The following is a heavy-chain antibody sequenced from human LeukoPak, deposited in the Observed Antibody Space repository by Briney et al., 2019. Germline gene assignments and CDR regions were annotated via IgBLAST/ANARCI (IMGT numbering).Heavy chain of an antibody. CDR1: GYSISSGYY. V-gene: IGHV4-38-2*01. D-gene: IGHD2-15*01. Sequence: SGTLSLTCAVSGYSISSGYYWGWIRQPPGKGLEWIGSIYHSGSTYYNPSLKSRVTISVDTSKNQFSLKLSSVTAADTAVYYCASTGKEETPIRTRKYCSSGSCPSGRFDYWGQGTLVTVSS. CDR2: IYHSGST. CDR3: ASTGKEETPIRTRKYCSSGSCPSGRFDY. J-gene: IGHJ4*02.